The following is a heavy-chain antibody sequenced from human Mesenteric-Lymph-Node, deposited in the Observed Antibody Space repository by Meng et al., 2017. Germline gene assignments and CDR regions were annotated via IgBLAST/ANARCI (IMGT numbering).Heavy chain of an antibody. J-gene: IGHJ4*02. CDR1: GFTLSSYW. CDR2: INSDGSST. D-gene: IGHD1-26*01. V-gene: IGHV3-74*01. Sequence: GESLKISCAASGFTLSSYWMHWVRQVPGTGLVWVSRINSDGSSTSYADSVKGRFTISRDNAKNTLYLQMNSLRAEDTAVYYCARGFSRSYPPEYWGQGTLVTVSS. CDR3: ARGFSRSYPPEY.